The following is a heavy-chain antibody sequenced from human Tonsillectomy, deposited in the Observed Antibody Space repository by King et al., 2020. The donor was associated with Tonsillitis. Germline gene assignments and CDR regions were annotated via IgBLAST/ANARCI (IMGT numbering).Heavy chain of an antibody. CDR3: AKAPGRWLHDGFDI. D-gene: IGHD4-23*01. J-gene: IGHJ3*02. V-gene: IGHV3-43*02. Sequence: VQLVESGGGVVQPGGSLRLSCAASGISFGDYAMHWVRQVPGKGLEWVSLISGDGGSTYYADSVKGRFTISRDNSKNSLYLQMNSLRTEDTAFYYCAKAPGRWLHDGFDIWGQGTMVTVSS. CDR2: ISGDGGST. CDR1: GISFGDYA.